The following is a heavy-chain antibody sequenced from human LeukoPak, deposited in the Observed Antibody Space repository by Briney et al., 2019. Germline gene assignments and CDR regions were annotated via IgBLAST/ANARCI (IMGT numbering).Heavy chain of an antibody. J-gene: IGHJ4*02. Sequence: GGSLRLSCAASGFTFSNAWMSWVRQAPGKGLEWVGRIKSETDGGTTDYAAPVKGRFTISRDDSKNTLYLQMNSLKTEDTAVYYCTTVRQLVRERSGWGQGTLVTVSS. CDR1: GFTFSNAW. D-gene: IGHD6-6*01. CDR3: TTVRQLVRERSG. V-gene: IGHV3-15*01. CDR2: IKSETDGGTT.